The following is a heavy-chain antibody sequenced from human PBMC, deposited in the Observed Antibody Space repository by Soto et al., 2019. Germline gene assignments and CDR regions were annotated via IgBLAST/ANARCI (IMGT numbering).Heavy chain of an antibody. V-gene: IGHV1-2*02. Sequence: QVQLVQSGTEVKKPGASVKVSCQASGYSISAYYIHWVRQAPGQGLEWMGWIDPKNGGTVSAQKFQGRLTMTRDTSISTVYMDLSGLTSGDTALYYCGRDDYGIFPYWGQGSLVTVSS. CDR3: GRDDYGIFPY. CDR1: GYSISAYY. CDR2: IDPKNGGT. D-gene: IGHD3-10*01. J-gene: IGHJ4*02.